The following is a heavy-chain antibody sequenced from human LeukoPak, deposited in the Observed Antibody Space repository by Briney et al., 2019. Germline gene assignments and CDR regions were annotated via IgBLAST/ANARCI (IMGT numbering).Heavy chain of an antibody. V-gene: IGHV3-23*01. CDR3: AKGRDYYYDSSVCFDY. J-gene: IGHJ4*02. CDR2: ISGSGGST. CDR1: GFTFSSYG. D-gene: IGHD3-22*01. Sequence: GGSLRLSCAASGFTFSSYGMSWVRQAPGKGLEWVSAISGSGGSTYYADSVKGRFTISRDNSKNTLYLQMNSLRAEDTAVYYCAKGRDYYYDSSVCFDYWGQGTLVTVSS.